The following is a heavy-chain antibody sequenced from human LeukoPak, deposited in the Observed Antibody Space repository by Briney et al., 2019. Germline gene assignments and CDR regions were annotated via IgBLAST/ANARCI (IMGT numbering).Heavy chain of an antibody. CDR1: GYTFTSNY. Sequence: RRASVKVSCKAFGYTFTSNYMHWVRQAPGRGPEWMGIINPSGGSTSYAQKFQGRVTMTRDTSTSTVYMELSSLRSEDTAVYYCARAGIDGSGSRYAFDIWGQGTMVTVSS. CDR3: ARAGIDGSGSRYAFDI. D-gene: IGHD3-10*01. J-gene: IGHJ3*02. CDR2: INPSGGST. V-gene: IGHV1-46*01.